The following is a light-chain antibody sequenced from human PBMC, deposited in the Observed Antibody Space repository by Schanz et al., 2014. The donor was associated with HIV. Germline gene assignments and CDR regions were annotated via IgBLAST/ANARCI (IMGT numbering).Light chain of an antibody. CDR3: QQYNNWPYT. CDR1: QSVSSN. CDR2: GAS. V-gene: IGKV3-15*01. J-gene: IGKJ2*01. Sequence: EIVMTQSPATLSVSPGERATLSCRASQSVSSNLAWYQQKPGQAPRLLIYGASTRATGIPARFSGSGSGTDFTLTISRLEPEDFAVYYCQQYNNWPYTFGQGTKLEIK.